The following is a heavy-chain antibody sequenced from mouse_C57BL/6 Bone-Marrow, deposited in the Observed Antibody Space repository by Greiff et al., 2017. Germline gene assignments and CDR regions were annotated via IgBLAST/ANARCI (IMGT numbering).Heavy chain of an antibody. Sequence: EVQLQESGAELVRPGSSVKMSCKTSGYTFTSYGINWVKQRPGQGLEWIGYIYIGNGYTEYNEKFKGKATLTSDTSSSTAYMQLSSLTSEDSAIYVCANLLWLRRGGYYAMDYWGQGTSVTVSS. CDR1: GYTFTSYG. CDR3: ANLLWLRRGGYYAMDY. D-gene: IGHD2-2*01. CDR2: IYIGNGYT. V-gene: IGHV1-58*01. J-gene: IGHJ4*01.